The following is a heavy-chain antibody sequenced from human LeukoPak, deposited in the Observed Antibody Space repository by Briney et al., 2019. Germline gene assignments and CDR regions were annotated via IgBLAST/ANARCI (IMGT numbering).Heavy chain of an antibody. Sequence: GGSLRLSCAASGFTFSSYAMSWVRQAPGKGLEWVSAISGSGGSTYYADSVKGRFTISRDNSKNTLYLQMNSLRAEDTAVYYCAKYRRAYIEMAKNTGSDYWGQGNLVTISS. CDR3: AKYRRAYIEMAKNTGSDY. V-gene: IGHV3-23*01. J-gene: IGHJ4*02. CDR1: GFTFSSYA. CDR2: ISGSGGST. D-gene: IGHD5-24*01.